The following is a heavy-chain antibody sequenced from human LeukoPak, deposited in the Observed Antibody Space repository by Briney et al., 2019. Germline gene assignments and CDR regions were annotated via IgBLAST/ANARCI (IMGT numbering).Heavy chain of an antibody. CDR3: ARDRYCSSTSCDAEYFQH. CDR1: GYTFTGYY. CDR2: INPNSGGT. J-gene: IGHJ1*01. D-gene: IGHD2-2*01. Sequence: ASVKVSCKASGYTFTGYYMHWVRQAPGQGLEWMGWINPNSGGTNYAQKFQGRVTMTRDTSISTAYMELSRLRSDDTAVYYRARDRYCSSTSCDAEYFQHWGQGTLVTVSS. V-gene: IGHV1-2*02.